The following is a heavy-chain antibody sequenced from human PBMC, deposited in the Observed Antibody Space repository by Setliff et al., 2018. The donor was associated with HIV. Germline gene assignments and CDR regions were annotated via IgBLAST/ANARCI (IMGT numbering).Heavy chain of an antibody. V-gene: IGHV4-38-2*02. CDR1: GYFISNGYY. CDR2: IYQNGNT. CDR3: ARQAWHYDRDGYFIDY. D-gene: IGHD3-22*01. J-gene: IGHJ4*02. Sequence: LTCSVSGYFISNGYYWGWIRQPPGKGLEWVGTIYQNGNTYYSPSLESRVSVSMDMSRNQFSVKLNSATAADTAVYYCARQAWHYDRDGYFIDYWGQGKLATVSS.